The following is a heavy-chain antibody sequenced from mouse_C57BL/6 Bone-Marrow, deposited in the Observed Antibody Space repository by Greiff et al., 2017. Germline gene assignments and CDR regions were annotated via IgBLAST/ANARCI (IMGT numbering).Heavy chain of an antibody. CDR1: GFTFSDYG. D-gene: IGHD4-1*01. CDR2: ISSGSSTI. J-gene: IGHJ4*01. V-gene: IGHV5-17*01. CDR3: ASDAGTYAMDY. Sequence: DVMLVESGGGLVKPGGSLKLSCAASGFTFSDYGMHWVRQAPEKGLEWVAYISSGSSTIYYADTVKGRYTISRDNAKNTLFLQMTSLRSEDTAMYYCASDAGTYAMDYWGQGTSVTVSS.